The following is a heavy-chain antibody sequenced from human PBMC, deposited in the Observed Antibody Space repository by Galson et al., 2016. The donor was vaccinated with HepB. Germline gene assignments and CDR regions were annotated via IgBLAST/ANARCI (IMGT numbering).Heavy chain of an antibody. D-gene: IGHD3-16*01. J-gene: IGHJ4*02. CDR1: GFTFSDYH. CDR3: AREGRGAYSNTIDS. V-gene: IGHV3-11*06. CDR2: ISRSSSYI. Sequence: SLRLSCAASGFTFSDYHMSWIRQAPGKGLEWISYISRSSSYIIYADSVKGRFTISRDDAKNSLYLQMNSLRAEDTAVYYCAREGRGAYSNTIDSWGQGTLVTGSS.